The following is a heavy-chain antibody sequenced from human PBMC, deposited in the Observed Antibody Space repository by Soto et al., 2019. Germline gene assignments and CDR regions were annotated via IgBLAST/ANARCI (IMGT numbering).Heavy chain of an antibody. Sequence: PGGSLRLSCEASGLTFSGFDMHWVRPPTGKGLEWVSSIGTAGDTYYAVSVKGRFTISRDNAKNSLSLQMNSLRAGDMAVYFCAKSQEIGTHFFDSWGQGTQVTVSS. CDR2: IGTAGDT. CDR1: GLTFSGFD. J-gene: IGHJ4*02. V-gene: IGHV3-13*01. D-gene: IGHD6-13*01. CDR3: AKSQEIGTHFFDS.